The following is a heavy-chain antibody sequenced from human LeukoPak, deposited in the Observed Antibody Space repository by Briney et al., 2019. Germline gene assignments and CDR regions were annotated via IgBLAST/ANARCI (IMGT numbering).Heavy chain of an antibody. CDR2: ISAYNGNT. CDR1: GYTFTNFG. Sequence: SVKVSCKASGYTFTNFGISWVRQAPGQGLEWMGWISAYNGNTNYAQRLQGRVTMTTDTSTSTAYMELRSLRSDDTAVYYCARDRDYGDYNTQDLFVYWGQGTLVTVSS. D-gene: IGHD4-17*01. V-gene: IGHV1-18*01. CDR3: ARDRDYGDYNTQDLFVY. J-gene: IGHJ4*02.